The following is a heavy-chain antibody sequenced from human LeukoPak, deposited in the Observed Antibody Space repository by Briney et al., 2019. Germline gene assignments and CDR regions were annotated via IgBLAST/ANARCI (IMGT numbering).Heavy chain of an antibody. Sequence: ASVKVSCKASGYTFTGYYMHWVRQAPGQGLEWMGWINPNSGGTNYAQKFQGRVTMTRDTSISTAYMELSSLRSEDTAVYYCATVRRTSPNWFDPWGQGTLVTVSS. CDR2: INPNSGGT. J-gene: IGHJ5*02. D-gene: IGHD1-14*01. V-gene: IGHV1-2*02. CDR3: ATVRRTSPNWFDP. CDR1: GYTFTGYY.